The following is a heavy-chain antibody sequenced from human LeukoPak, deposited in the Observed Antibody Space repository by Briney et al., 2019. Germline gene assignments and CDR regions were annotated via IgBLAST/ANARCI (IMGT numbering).Heavy chain of an antibody. CDR3: ARDARTLRGYDLDY. D-gene: IGHD5-12*01. CDR1: GFTFSSYS. V-gene: IGHV3-48*04. CDR2: ISSSGSTI. Sequence: GGSLRLSCAASGFTFSSYSMSWISQAPGKGLEWVSYISSSGSTIYYADSVKGRFTISRDNAKNSLYLQMNSLRAEDTAVYYCARDARTLRGYDLDYWGQGTLVTVSS. J-gene: IGHJ4*02.